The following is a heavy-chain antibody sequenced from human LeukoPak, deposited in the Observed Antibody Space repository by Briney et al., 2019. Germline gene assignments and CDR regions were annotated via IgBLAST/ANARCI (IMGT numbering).Heavy chain of an antibody. D-gene: IGHD6-13*01. J-gene: IGHJ5*02. Sequence: SETLSPTCTVSGYSISNDNYWGWIRPTPGKGLEWIGSIYHTGTAYYNPSLKSRVTISVDTSNKQFSLTMRSVTAADTALYYCAREGTHSSTWYHWFDPWGQGTRVTVSS. CDR1: GYSISNDNY. CDR2: IYHTGTA. CDR3: AREGTHSSTWYHWFDP. V-gene: IGHV4-38-2*02.